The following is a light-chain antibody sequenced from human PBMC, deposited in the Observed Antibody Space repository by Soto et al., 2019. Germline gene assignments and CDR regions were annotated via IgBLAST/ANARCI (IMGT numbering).Light chain of an antibody. Sequence: QSALTQPPSASGSPGQSVTISCTGTSSDVGGYNYVSWYQQHPGKAPKLMIYEVSKRPSGVPDRFSGSKSSNTASLTVSGLQAEDEAEYYCSSYAGSYNLGVFGRGTKLTVL. CDR2: EVS. J-gene: IGLJ3*02. V-gene: IGLV2-8*01. CDR1: SSDVGGYNY. CDR3: SSYAGSYNLGV.